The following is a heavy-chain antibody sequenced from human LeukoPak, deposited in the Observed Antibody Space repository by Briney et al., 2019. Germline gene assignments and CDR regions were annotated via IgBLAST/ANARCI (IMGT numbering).Heavy chain of an antibody. D-gene: IGHD2-2*01. Sequence: GASVKVSCKASGGTFSSYAISWVRQAPGQGLEWMGGIIPIFGTANYAQKFQGRVTITADESTSTAYMELSGLRSEDTAVYYCARDLYCSSTSCSWGNWFDPWGQGTLVTVSS. CDR2: IIPIFGTA. V-gene: IGHV1-69*13. J-gene: IGHJ5*02. CDR3: ARDLYCSSTSCSWGNWFDP. CDR1: GGTFSSYA.